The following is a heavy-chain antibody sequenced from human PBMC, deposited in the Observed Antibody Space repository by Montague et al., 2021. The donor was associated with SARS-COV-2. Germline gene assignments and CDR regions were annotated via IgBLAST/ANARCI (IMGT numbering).Heavy chain of an antibody. D-gene: IGHD3-22*01. CDR1: GGSFSGYY. J-gene: IGHJ5*02. Sequence: SETLSPTCAVYGGSFSGYYWSWIRQPRGKGLEWIGEINHSGSTNYNPSLKSRVTISVDTSKNQFSLKLSSVTAADTAVYYCARGPRITMIVVVITDIWFDPWGQGTLVTVAS. CDR2: INHSGST. CDR3: ARGPRITMIVVVITDIWFDP. V-gene: IGHV4-34*01.